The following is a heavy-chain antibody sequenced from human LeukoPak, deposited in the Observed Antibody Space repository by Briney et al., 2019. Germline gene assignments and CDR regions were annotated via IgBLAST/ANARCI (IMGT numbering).Heavy chain of an antibody. Sequence: ASVKVSCKASGYTFTGYYMHWVRQAPGQGLEWMGWINPNSGDTNYAQKFQGRVTMTRDTSISTAYMELSRLRSDDTAVYYCARDLGVVPAADDAFDIWGQGTMVTVSS. J-gene: IGHJ3*02. CDR2: INPNSGDT. V-gene: IGHV1-2*02. CDR3: ARDLGVVPAADDAFDI. D-gene: IGHD2-2*01. CDR1: GYTFTGYY.